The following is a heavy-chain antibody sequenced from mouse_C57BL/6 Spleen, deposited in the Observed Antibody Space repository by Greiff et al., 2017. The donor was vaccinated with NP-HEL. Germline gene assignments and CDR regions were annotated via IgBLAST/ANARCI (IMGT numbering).Heavy chain of an antibody. J-gene: IGHJ2*01. V-gene: IGHV3-6*01. CDR1: GYSITSGYY. CDR3: ARVSTMITFDY. CDR2: ISYDGSN. D-gene: IGHD2-4*01. Sequence: EVQLQESGPGLVKPSQSLSLTCSVTGYSITSGYYWNWIRQFPGNKLEWMGYISYDGSNNYNPSLKNRISITRDTSKNQFFLKLNSVTTEDTATYYCARVSTMITFDYWGQGTTLTVSS.